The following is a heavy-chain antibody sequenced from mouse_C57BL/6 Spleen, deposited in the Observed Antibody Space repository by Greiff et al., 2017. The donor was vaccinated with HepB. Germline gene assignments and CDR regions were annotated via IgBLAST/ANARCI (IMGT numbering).Heavy chain of an antibody. V-gene: IGHV3-6*01. CDR3: ARGGYGGWFAY. CDR1: GYSITSGYY. Sequence: EVQLQESGPGLVKPSQSLSLTCSVTGYSITSGYYWNWIRQFPGNKLEWMGYISYDGSNNYNPSLKNRISITRDTSKNQFFLKLNSVTTEDTATYYCARGGYGGWFAYWGQGTLVTVSA. J-gene: IGHJ3*01. CDR2: ISYDGSN. D-gene: IGHD2-2*01.